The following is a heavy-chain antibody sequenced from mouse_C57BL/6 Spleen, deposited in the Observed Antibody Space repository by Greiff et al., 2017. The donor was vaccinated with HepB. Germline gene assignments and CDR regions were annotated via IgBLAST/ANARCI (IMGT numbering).Heavy chain of an antibody. CDR3: ARDDYYGSSYDWYFDV. CDR2: INYDGSST. J-gene: IGHJ1*03. V-gene: IGHV5-16*01. D-gene: IGHD1-1*01. Sequence: EVQRVESEGGLVQPGSSMKLSCTASGFTFSDYYMAWVRQVPEKGLEWVANINYDGSSTYYLDSLKSRFIISRDNAKNILYLQMSSLKSEDTATYYCARDDYYGSSYDWYFDVWGTGTTVTVSS. CDR1: GFTFSDYY.